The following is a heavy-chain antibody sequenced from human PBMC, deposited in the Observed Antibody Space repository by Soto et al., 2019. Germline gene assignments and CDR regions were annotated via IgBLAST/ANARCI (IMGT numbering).Heavy chain of an antibody. V-gene: IGHV1-24*01. D-gene: IGHD3-3*01. J-gene: IGHJ6*02. CDR3: ATNGGYLRFDLYGMDV. CDR1: GYTLTELS. Sequence: ASVKVSCKVSGYTLTELSMHWVRQVPGKGLEWMGGFDPEDGETIYAQKFQGRVTMTEDTSTDTAYMELSSLRSEDTAVYYCATNGGYLRFDLYGMDVWGQGTTVTVSS. CDR2: FDPEDGET.